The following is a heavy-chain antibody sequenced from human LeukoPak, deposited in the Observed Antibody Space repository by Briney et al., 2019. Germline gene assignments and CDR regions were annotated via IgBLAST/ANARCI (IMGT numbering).Heavy chain of an antibody. CDR2: INPNSGGT. Sequence: ASVKVSCKASGYTFTGYYMHWVRQAPGQGLEWMGWINPNSGGTNYAQKFQGRVTMTRDTSISTAYMELSRLRSDDTAVYYCARVWALIAAAGYDYWGQGTLVTVSS. V-gene: IGHV1-2*02. J-gene: IGHJ4*02. D-gene: IGHD6-13*01. CDR1: GYTFTGYY. CDR3: ARVWALIAAAGYDY.